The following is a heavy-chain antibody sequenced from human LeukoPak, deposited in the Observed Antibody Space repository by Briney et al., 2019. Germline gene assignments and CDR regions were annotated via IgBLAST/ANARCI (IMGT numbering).Heavy chain of an antibody. CDR2: ISGSGGST. Sequence: GGSLRLSCVASEFTFSGYAMSWVRQVPGKGLEWVSVISGSGGSTYYADSVKGRFTISRDNSKNTLYLQINSLRAEDTAVYYCAKDRQGFGFGEQLDYYYMDVWGNRTTVTVSS. V-gene: IGHV3-23*01. D-gene: IGHD3-10*01. J-gene: IGHJ6*03. CDR3: AKDRQGFGFGEQLDYYYMDV. CDR1: EFTFSGYA.